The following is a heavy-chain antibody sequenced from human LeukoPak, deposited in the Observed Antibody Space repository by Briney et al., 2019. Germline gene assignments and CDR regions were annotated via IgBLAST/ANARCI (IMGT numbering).Heavy chain of an antibody. V-gene: IGHV1-2*06. CDR2: INPNSGGT. J-gene: IGHJ3*02. D-gene: IGHD3-22*01. CDR1: GYTFTGYY. CDR3: ARDVRNYYYDSSGYSWDAFDI. Sequence: ASVKVSCKASGYTFTGYYMHWVRQAPGQGLEWMGRINPNSGGTNYAQKFQGRVTMTRDTSISTAYMELSRLRSDDTAVYYCARDVRNYYYDSSGYSWDAFDIWGQGTMVTVSS.